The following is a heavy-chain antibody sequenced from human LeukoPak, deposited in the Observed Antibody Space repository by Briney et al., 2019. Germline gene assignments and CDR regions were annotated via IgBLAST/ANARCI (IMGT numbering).Heavy chain of an antibody. D-gene: IGHD2-15*01. CDR3: ARPSIEYCSGGSCSLGGYYYYYMDV. CDR2: IIPIFGTA. J-gene: IGHJ6*03. Sequence: SVKVSCKASGYTFTSYGISWVRQAPGQGLEWMGGIIPIFGTANYAQKFQGRVTITADESTSTAYMELSSLRSEDTAVYYCARPSIEYCSGGSCSLGGYYYYYMDVWGKGTTVTISS. V-gene: IGHV1-69*13. CDR1: GYTFTSYG.